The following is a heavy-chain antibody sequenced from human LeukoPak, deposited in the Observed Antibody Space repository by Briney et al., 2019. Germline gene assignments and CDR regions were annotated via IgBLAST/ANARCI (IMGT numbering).Heavy chain of an antibody. CDR3: ARDPGYSNYPDNWFDP. V-gene: IGHV3-21*01. CDR2: ISSSSSYI. CDR1: GFTFSSYS. J-gene: IGHJ5*02. D-gene: IGHD4-11*01. Sequence: GGSLRLSCAASGFTFSSYSMNWVRQAPGRGLEWVSSISSSSSYIYYADSVKGRFTISRDNAKNSLYLQMNSLRAEDTAVYYCARDPGYSNYPDNWFDPWGQGPLVTVSS.